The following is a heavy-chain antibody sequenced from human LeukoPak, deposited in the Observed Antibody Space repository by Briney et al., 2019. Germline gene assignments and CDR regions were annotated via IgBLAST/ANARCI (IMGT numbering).Heavy chain of an antibody. CDR1: GFTFSSYG. Sequence: PGGSLRLSCAASGFTFSSYGMHWVRQAPGKGLEWVAVISYDGSNKYYADSVKGRFTISRDNSKNTLYLQMNSLRAEDTAVYYCAKATPGSGWTYWGQGTLVTVFS. CDR2: ISYDGSNK. D-gene: IGHD6-19*01. V-gene: IGHV3-30*18. CDR3: AKATPGSGWTY. J-gene: IGHJ4*02.